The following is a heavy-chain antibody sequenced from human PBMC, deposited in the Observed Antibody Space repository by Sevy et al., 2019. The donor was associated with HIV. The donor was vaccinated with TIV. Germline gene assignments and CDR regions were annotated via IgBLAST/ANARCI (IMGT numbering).Heavy chain of an antibody. J-gene: IGHJ4*02. CDR3: ARDGGYDSRGYDLSNY. CDR1: GFSFNKYG. CDR2: ISYDGSNT. V-gene: IGHV3-30*03. D-gene: IGHD3-22*01. Sequence: GGSLRLSCAASGFSFNKYGMHWVRQAPGKGLEWVAVISYDGSNTYYADSVKGRFTISRDSSKNTLYLQMNSLRAEDTAVYFCARDGGYDSRGYDLSNYWGQGTLVTVSS.